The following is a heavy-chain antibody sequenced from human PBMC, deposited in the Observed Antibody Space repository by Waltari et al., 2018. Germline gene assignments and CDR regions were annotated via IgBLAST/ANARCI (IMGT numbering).Heavy chain of an antibody. CDR1: GYTFTGYA. CDR2: INAGDGNT. D-gene: IGHD1-26*01. J-gene: IGHJ4*02. CDR3: ARHSSGSYYRMIDY. V-gene: IGHV1-3*01. Sequence: QVHLVQSGAEVKKPGASVKVSCKASGYTFTGYAILWVRQAPGQRLEWMGWINAGDGNTKYAQKFQDRVTITRDTSATTVYMDLSSLRSEDTAVYYCARHSSGSYYRMIDYWGQGTLVTVSS.